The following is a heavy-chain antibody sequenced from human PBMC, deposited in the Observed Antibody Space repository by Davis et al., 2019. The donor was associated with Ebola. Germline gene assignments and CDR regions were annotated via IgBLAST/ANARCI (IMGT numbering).Heavy chain of an antibody. V-gene: IGHV4-38-2*02. Sequence: SETLSLTCSVFGYSITSGHYWGWIRQPPGEGLEWIGNIFHSGSTFYNPSLKSRVLISLDTSKNQFSLNLRSVTASDTAVYYCARGNYGDYIVLYYYNMGVWGQGTTVTVSS. CDR3: ARGNYGDYIVLYYYNMGV. J-gene: IGHJ6*02. CDR2: IFHSGST. CDR1: GYSITSGHY. D-gene: IGHD4-17*01.